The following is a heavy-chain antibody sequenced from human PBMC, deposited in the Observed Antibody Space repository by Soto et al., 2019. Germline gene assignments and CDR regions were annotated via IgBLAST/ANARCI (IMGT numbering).Heavy chain of an antibody. CDR1: GFTFSSYS. Sequence: EVQLVESGGGLVKPGGSLRLSCAASGFTFSSYSMNWVRQAPGKGLEWVSSISSSSSYIYYADSVKGRFTFSRDNAKNSLYLQMNSLRAEDTAVYYCARDLEAAAGTGNFDYWGQGTLVTVSS. CDR2: ISSSSSYI. J-gene: IGHJ4*02. D-gene: IGHD6-13*01. V-gene: IGHV3-21*01. CDR3: ARDLEAAAGTGNFDY.